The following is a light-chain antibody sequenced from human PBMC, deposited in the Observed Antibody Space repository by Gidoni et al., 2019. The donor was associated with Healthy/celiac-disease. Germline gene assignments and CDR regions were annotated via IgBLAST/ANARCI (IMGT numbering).Light chain of an antibody. V-gene: IGLV2-23*01. Sequence: QSALTQPASVSGSPGQSITISCTGTISDVGRYNLVSWYQQHPGKAPKLMIYEGSKRPSGVSNRFAGSKSGNTASLTISGLQAEDEADYYCCSYAGSSTFVFGTGTKFTVL. J-gene: IGLJ1*01. CDR2: EGS. CDR3: CSYAGSSTFV. CDR1: ISDVGRYNL.